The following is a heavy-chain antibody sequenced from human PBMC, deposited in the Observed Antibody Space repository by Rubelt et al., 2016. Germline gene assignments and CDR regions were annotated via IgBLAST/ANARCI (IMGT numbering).Heavy chain of an antibody. J-gene: IGHJ4*02. CDR2: LSAYNGNT. Sequence: QVQLVQSGAEVKKPGASVKVSCKASGYTFTGYGISWVRQAPGQGLEWLGWLSAYNGNTNYAQKLQGRVTMTADTSTSTAYMELRSRGPDDTAVYYCARDLPPFRRYNWNFPLDYWGQGTLVTVSS. CDR3: ARDLPPFRRYNWNFPLDY. CDR1: GYTFTGYG. D-gene: IGHD1-7*01. V-gene: IGHV1-18*01.